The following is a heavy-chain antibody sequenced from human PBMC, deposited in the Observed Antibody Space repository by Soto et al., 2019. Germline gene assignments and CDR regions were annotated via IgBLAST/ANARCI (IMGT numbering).Heavy chain of an antibody. CDR3: ATVGGVGATER. CDR1: GGSVSSGSYY. Sequence: QVQLQESGPGLVKPSETLSLTCTVSGGSVSSGSYYWSWIRQPPGKGLEWIGYIYYSGSPNYNLSLKSRVTISVDTSKNHFSLKLSSETAADTAVYYCATVGGVGATERWGQGTLVTVAS. D-gene: IGHD1-26*01. V-gene: IGHV4-61*03. J-gene: IGHJ4*02. CDR2: IYYSGSP.